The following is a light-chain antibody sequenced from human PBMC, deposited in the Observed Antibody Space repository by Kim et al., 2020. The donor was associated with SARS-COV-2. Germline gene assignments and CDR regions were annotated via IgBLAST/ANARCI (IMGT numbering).Light chain of an antibody. CDR2: QNT. CDR1: RLGVKY. CDR3: QAWDSSTWV. Sequence: VTPGQPPGTTCSADRLGVKYGCCYQQRPGQSPVLVISQNTKRPSGIPERFSGSNSGNTATLTISGTQAMDEADYYCQAWDSSTWVFGGGTQLTVL. J-gene: IGLJ3*02. V-gene: IGLV3-1*01.